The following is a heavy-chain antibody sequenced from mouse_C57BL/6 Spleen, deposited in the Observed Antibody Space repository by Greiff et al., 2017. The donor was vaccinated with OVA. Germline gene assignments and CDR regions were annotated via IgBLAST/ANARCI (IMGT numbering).Heavy chain of an antibody. J-gene: IGHJ2*01. Sequence: EVQLQESGPELVKPGASVKIPCKASGYTFTDYNMDWVKQSHGKSLEWIGDINPNNGGTIYNQKFKGKATLTVDKSSSTAYMERRSLTSEDTAVYYCARGDYYGSSYFDYWGQGTTLTVSS. CDR3: ARGDYYGSSYFDY. V-gene: IGHV1-18*01. CDR2: INPNNGGT. CDR1: GYTFTDYN. D-gene: IGHD1-1*01.